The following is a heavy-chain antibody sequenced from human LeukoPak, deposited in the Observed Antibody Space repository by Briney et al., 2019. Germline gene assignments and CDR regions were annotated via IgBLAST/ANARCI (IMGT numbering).Heavy chain of an antibody. CDR1: GGTFSSYA. D-gene: IGHD6-13*01. CDR3: ARGQYTSTWYRGSRWFDP. J-gene: IGHJ5*02. CDR2: IIPIFGTA. V-gene: IGHV1-69*13. Sequence: GASVKVSCKASGGTFSSYAISWVRQAPGQGLEWMGGIIPIFGTANYAQKFQGRVTITADESTSTAYMELSSLRSEDTAVYYCARGQYTSTWYRGSRWFDPWGQGTLVTVSS.